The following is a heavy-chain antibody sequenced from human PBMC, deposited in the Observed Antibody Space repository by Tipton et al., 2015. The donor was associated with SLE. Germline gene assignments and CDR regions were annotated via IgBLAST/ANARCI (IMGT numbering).Heavy chain of an antibody. D-gene: IGHD1-26*01. J-gene: IGHJ3*02. V-gene: IGHV3-74*01. Sequence: SLRLSCAASEFSFSSSYMHWVRQTPGKGLVWVARVYTDGVNTDYADSVRGRFTISRDNAKNTVYLQMNSLTVEDTALYYCARGILGEPVAFDMWGQGTMAIVSS. CDR3: ARGILGEPVAFDM. CDR1: EFSFSSSY. CDR2: VYTDGVNT.